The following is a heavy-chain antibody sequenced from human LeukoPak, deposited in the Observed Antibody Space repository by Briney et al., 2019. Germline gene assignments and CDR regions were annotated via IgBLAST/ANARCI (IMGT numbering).Heavy chain of an antibody. V-gene: IGHV4-59*12. CDR3: ARDFRETQRRSMRRYYYYYMDV. CDR1: GGSISSYY. CDR2: IYYSGST. D-gene: IGHD5-24*01. J-gene: IGHJ6*03. Sequence: SETLSLTCTVSGGSISSYYWSWIRQPPGKGLEWIGYIYYSGSTNYNPSLRSRVTISVDTSKNQFSLKLSSVTAADTAVYYCARDFRETQRRSMRRYYYYYMDVWGKGTTVTVSS.